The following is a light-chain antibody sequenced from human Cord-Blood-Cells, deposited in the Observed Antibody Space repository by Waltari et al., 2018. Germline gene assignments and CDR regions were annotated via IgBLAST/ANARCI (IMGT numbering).Light chain of an antibody. J-gene: IGKJ2*01. CDR1: QSVGSSY. Sequence: EIVLTQSPGTLSLSPGERATLSCRASQSVGSSYLAWYQQNPGQAPRLIIYGASSRATGIPDRFCGSGSGTDFTLTISRLEPEDFAVYYCQQYGSSPGYTFGQGTKLEIK. CDR3: QQYGSSPGYT. V-gene: IGKV3-20*01. CDR2: GAS.